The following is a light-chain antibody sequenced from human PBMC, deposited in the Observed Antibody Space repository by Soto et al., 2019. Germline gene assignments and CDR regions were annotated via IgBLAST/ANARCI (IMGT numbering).Light chain of an antibody. V-gene: IGKV3-20*01. CDR2: GAS. Sequence: EIVLTQSPGTLSLSPVERATLSCRATQSVNSDYLAWYQPRPGQAPRLLMHGASGRATGIPDRFSGSGSGADFTLITRRLEPEDFAVYYCYHYAYAQFAFGPGAKGDIK. CDR3: YHYAYAQFA. J-gene: IGKJ3*01. CDR1: QSVNSDY.